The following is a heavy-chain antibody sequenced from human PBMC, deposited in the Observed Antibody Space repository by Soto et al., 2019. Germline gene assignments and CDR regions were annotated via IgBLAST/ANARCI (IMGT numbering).Heavy chain of an antibody. CDR3: ARASDGYRSGWYVGYFDY. CDR1: GYTFTSYG. J-gene: IGHJ4*02. CDR2: IRAYNGYT. Sequence: ASVKVSCKASGYTFTSYGISWVRQAPGQGLEWMGWIRAYNGYTNYAQKFQGRVTITTDTSTSTAYMELRSLISDDTAVYYCARASDGYRSGWYVGYFDYWGQGALVTVSS. D-gene: IGHD6-19*01. V-gene: IGHV1-18*04.